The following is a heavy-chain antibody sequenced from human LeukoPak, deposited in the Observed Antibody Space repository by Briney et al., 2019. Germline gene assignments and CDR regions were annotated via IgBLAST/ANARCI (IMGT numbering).Heavy chain of an antibody. CDR2: LSYDKSDD. J-gene: IGHJ4*02. V-gene: IGHV3-30*18. D-gene: IGHD6-19*01. Sequence: GGSLRLSCAASGFSFSHYNMHWVRQAPGKGLEWVTDLSYDKSDDYYADSENYTDTVKGRFTISRHNPQNTVYLQMSSLRPEDSAVYYGAEHRVEVAGSYFDSWGQGTLVTVSS. CDR3: AEHRVEVAGSYFDS. CDR1: GFSFSHYN.